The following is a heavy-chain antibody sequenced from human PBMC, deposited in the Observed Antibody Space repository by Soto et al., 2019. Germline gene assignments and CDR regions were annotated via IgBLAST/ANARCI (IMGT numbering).Heavy chain of an antibody. CDR2: IYWNDDK. J-gene: IGHJ4*02. V-gene: IGHV2-5*01. Sequence: QITLKESGPTLVKPTQTLTLTCTFSGFSLSTSGVGVGWIRQPPGKALEWLALIYWNDDKRYSPSLKSRLTITKDTTKNQVVPTMTNMDPVNTATYYCAHRRSGRYSYYFDYWGQGTLVTVSS. CDR1: GFSLSTSGVG. CDR3: AHRRSGRYSYYFDY. D-gene: IGHD1-26*01.